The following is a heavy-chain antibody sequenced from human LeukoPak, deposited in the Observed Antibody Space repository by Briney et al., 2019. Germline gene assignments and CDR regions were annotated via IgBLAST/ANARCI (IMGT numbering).Heavy chain of an antibody. J-gene: IGHJ4*02. D-gene: IGHD3-22*01. CDR1: GFTFSTYA. V-gene: IGHV3-23*01. CDR2: ISGSVGRT. Sequence: GGSLRLSCATSGFTFSTYAMNWVRQAPGKGLEWVSAISGSVGRTYYADSLKGRFTISRDNSKNTLYLQMNSLRAEDTAVYYCAKVFYRPTLIAVVTKGYFDYWGQGTLVTVSS. CDR3: AKVFYRPTLIAVVTKGYFDY.